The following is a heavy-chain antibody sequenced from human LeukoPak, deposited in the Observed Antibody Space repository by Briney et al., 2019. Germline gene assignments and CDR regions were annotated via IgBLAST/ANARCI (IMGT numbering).Heavy chain of an antibody. D-gene: IGHD3-22*01. V-gene: IGHV4-39*01. CDR3: ARLGYYGDY. CDR2: IYYSGST. CDR1: GGSISSSSFY. J-gene: IGHJ4*02. Sequence: SETLSLTCTVSGGSISSSSFYWGWIRQPPGKGLEWIASIYYSGSTYYNPSLKSRVTISADTSKNQFSLKLNSVTAADTAVYYCARLGYYGDYWGQGTLVTVSS.